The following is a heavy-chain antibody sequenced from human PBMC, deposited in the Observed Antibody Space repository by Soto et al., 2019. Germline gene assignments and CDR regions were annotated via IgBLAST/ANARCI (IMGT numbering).Heavy chain of an antibody. Sequence: EVQLVESGGGLVQPGGSLRLSCTVSGFTFSRYYMNWVRQAPGKGLEWVATIKEDGSEKFYVDSVKGRFTISGDNTKNSLFLQMNSLIVEDTALYYCAREMDDNSAYGDFWGQGTLVTVSS. CDR2: IKEDGSEK. CDR1: GFTFSRYY. J-gene: IGHJ4*02. D-gene: IGHD4-4*01. V-gene: IGHV3-7*01. CDR3: AREMDDNSAYGDF.